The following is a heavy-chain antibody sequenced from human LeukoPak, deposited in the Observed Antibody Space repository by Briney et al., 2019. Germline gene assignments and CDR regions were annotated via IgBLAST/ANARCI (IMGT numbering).Heavy chain of an antibody. D-gene: IGHD3-22*01. CDR2: IKRKSDGGTT. CDR3: TTELDIRPNHY. V-gene: IGHV3-15*01. CDR1: GFTFSSYS. Sequence: GGSLRLSCAASGFTFSSYSMNWVRQAPGKGLEWVGRIKRKSDGGTTDYAAPVKGRFTISRDDSKNTLYLQMNSLKSEDTAVYYCTTELDIRPNHYWGQGTLVTVSS. J-gene: IGHJ4*02.